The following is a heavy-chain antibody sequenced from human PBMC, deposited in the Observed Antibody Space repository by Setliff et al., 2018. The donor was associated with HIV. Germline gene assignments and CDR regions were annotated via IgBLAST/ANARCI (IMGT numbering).Heavy chain of an antibody. V-gene: IGHV1-69*06. J-gene: IGHJ4*02. D-gene: IGHD5-18*01. CDR2: IIPKFGAA. CDR1: GGTFGSHT. CDR3: ATHGYTYGVDFDS. Sequence: SVKVSCKASGGTFGSHTISWVRQAPRQGLEWMGGIIPKFGAANYAQNFQGRVAITADKFTKTAYMELSSLRSDDTSVYFCATHGYTYGVDFDSWGQGTLVTVSS.